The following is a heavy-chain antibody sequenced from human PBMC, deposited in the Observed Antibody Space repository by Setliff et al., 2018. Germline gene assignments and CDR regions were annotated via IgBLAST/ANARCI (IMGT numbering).Heavy chain of an antibody. J-gene: IGHJ4*02. D-gene: IGHD3-9*01. V-gene: IGHV1-2*06. CDR2: FHPYSGHT. CDR3: ARDTLTLKDITLLDY. Sequence: ASVKVSCKASGYIFNNYFLHWVRQAPGQGLEWMGRFHPYSGHTNYAQNFQGRVTMTMDASITTVYMELTGLKYDDTAIYYCARDTLTLKDITLLDYWGQGTLVTVSS. CDR1: GYIFNNYF.